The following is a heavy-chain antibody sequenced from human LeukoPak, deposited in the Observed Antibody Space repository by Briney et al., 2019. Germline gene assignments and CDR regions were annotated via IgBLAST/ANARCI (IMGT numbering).Heavy chain of an antibody. Sequence: SETLSLTCTVSGGSISSYYWSWIQQPPGKGLEWIGYIYYSGSTNYNPSLKSRVTISLDTSGNQFSLKLSSVTAADTAVYYCARAGPTVRAHWFDPWGQGTLVTVSS. V-gene: IGHV4-59*01. CDR1: GGSISSYY. D-gene: IGHD4-11*01. CDR3: ARAGPTVRAHWFDP. J-gene: IGHJ5*02. CDR2: IYYSGST.